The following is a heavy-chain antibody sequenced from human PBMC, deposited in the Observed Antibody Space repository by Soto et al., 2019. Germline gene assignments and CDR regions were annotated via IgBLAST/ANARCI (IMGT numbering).Heavy chain of an antibody. Sequence: WGSLRLSCAASGFTFSSYEINCCRQAPGKGLEWVSYISRSGGTIYYADSVKGRFTISRDDAKNSLYLQMNSLRAEDTAVYYCARHAGIYGSGPPGYWGQGTLVTVSS. J-gene: IGHJ4*02. CDR2: ISRSGGTI. CDR1: GFTFSSYE. D-gene: IGHD3-10*01. CDR3: ARHAGIYGSGPPGY. V-gene: IGHV3-48*03.